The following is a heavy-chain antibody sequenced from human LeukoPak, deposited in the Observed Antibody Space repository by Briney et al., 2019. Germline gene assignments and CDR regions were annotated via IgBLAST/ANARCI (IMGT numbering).Heavy chain of an antibody. CDR1: GFTFSSCG. J-gene: IGHJ4*02. V-gene: IGHV3-30*18. CDR2: ISYDGSNK. CDR3: AKGGQLWSPFDY. D-gene: IGHD5-18*01. Sequence: GGSLRLSCAASGFTFSSCGMHWVRQAPGKGLEWVAVISYDGSNKYYADSVKGRFTISRDNSKNTLYLQMNSLRAEDTAMYYCAKGGQLWSPFDYWGQGTLVTASS.